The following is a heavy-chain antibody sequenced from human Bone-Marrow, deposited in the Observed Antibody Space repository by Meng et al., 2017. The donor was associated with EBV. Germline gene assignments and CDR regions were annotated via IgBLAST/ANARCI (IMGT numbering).Heavy chain of an antibody. Sequence: VQLQQWGAGLLKPSETLSLTCAVYSESFSGYYWNWIRQPPGKGLEWIGEINHSGSTNYNPSLKSRVTISVDTSKNQFSLKLSSVTAADTAVYYCARGSLGWELPRPFDYWGQGTLVTVSS. D-gene: IGHD1-26*01. CDR3: ARGSLGWELPRPFDY. J-gene: IGHJ4*02. CDR2: INHSGST. CDR1: SESFSGYY. V-gene: IGHV4-34*01.